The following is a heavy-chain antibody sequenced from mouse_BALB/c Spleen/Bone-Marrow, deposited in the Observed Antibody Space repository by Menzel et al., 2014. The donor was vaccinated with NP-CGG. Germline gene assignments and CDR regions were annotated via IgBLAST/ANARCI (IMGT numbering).Heavy chain of an antibody. D-gene: IGHD4-1*01. CDR1: GYAFTNYL. CDR3: ARELGRWYFDV. Sequence: QVQLKESGAELVRPGTSVKVSCKASGYAFTNYLIDWVKQRPGQGLEWIGVINPGSGGTNYNEKFKGKATLTADKSSSTAYMQLSSLTSDDSAVYFCARELGRWYFDVWGAGTTVTVSS. V-gene: IGHV1-54*01. J-gene: IGHJ1*01. CDR2: INPGSGGT.